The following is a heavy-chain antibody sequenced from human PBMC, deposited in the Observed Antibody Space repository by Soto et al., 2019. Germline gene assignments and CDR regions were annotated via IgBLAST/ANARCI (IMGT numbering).Heavy chain of an antibody. CDR1: GFTFSSYS. CDR3: ARVGNTPWAPIRYYYMDV. V-gene: IGHV3-48*01. J-gene: IGHJ6*03. Sequence: GGSLRLSCAASGFTFSSYSMNWVRQAPGKGLEWVSYISSSSSTIYYADSVKGRFTISRDNAKNSLYLQMNSLRAEDTAVYYCARVGNTPWAPIRYYYMDVWGKGTTVTVSS. CDR2: ISSSSSTI.